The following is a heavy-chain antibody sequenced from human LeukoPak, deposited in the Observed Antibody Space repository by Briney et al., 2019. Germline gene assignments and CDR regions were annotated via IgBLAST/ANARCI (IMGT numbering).Heavy chain of an antibody. Sequence: SETLSLTCTVSGGSISSYYWNWIRQPPGKGLEWIGYIYYSGSTNYNPSLKSRVTISVDTSKSQFSLRLTSVTAADTAVYYCASGSAVAAAGDYWGQGTLVTVSS. V-gene: IGHV4-59*01. D-gene: IGHD6-13*01. J-gene: IGHJ4*02. CDR2: IYYSGST. CDR1: GGSISSYY. CDR3: ASGSAVAAAGDY.